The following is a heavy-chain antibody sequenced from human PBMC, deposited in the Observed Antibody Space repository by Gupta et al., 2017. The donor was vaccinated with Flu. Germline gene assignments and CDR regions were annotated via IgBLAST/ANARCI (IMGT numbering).Heavy chain of an antibody. CDR1: GFTFSSYS. D-gene: IGHD3-16*01. J-gene: IGHJ4*02. CDR3: ARDRPYDYVWGSYDY. CDR2: ISSSSSTI. Sequence: EVQLVESGGGLVQPGGSLRLSCAASGFTFSSYSMNWVRQAPGKGLEWVSYISSSSSTIYYADSVKGRFTISRDNAKNSLYLQMNSLRDEDTAVYYCARDRPYDYVWGSYDYWGQGTLVTVSS. V-gene: IGHV3-48*02.